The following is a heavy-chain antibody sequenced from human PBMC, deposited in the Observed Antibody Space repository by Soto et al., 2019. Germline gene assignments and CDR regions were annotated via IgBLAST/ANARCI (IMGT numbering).Heavy chain of an antibody. D-gene: IGHD4-17*01. CDR3: AKSPTMTTKVVDY. J-gene: IGHJ4*02. Sequence: EVQLLESGGDLVQPGGSLRLSCVASGFTFSSYTMTWVRQAPGKGLEWVSVIYSSGDSTYYADSVKGRFTIYRDNSKNTLYLQMNSLRTDDTAVYYCAKSPTMTTKVVDYWGQGTLVTVSS. CDR1: GFTFSSYT. CDR2: IYSSGDST. V-gene: IGHV3-23*01.